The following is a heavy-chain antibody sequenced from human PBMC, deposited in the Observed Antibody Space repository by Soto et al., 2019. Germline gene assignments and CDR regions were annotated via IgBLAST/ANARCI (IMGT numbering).Heavy chain of an antibody. V-gene: IGHV3-23*01. CDR2: ISGSGGST. Sequence: GGSLRLSCAASGFTFSSYAMSWVRQAPGKGLEWVSAISGSGGSTYYADSVKGRFTISRDNSKNTLYLQMNSLRAEDRAVYYCAKDAPVKYCSSTSCPGYFDPWGQGTLVTVSS. CDR3: AKDAPVKYCSSTSCPGYFDP. D-gene: IGHD2-2*01. J-gene: IGHJ5*02. CDR1: GFTFSSYA.